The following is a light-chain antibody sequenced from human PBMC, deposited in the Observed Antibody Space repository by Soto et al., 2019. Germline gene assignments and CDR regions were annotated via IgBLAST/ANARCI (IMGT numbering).Light chain of an antibody. CDR2: GTS. V-gene: IGKV3-15*01. Sequence: EIVPAQSPATLSVSPGERATLSCRASQRVSSDLVWYQQRPGQTPRLLIFGTSNRDPGIPSRFSGSGSGTEFTLTISSLQSEDFAVYYCQQFQNWPCTFGQGTKVDIK. CDR1: QRVSSD. J-gene: IGKJ1*01. CDR3: QQFQNWPCT.